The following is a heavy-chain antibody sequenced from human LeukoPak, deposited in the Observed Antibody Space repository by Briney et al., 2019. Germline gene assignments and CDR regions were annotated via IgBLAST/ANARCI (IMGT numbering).Heavy chain of an antibody. Sequence: GGSLRLSCAASGFTFSSYAMNWVRQAPGKGLEWVSAISGSGGSTYYADSVKGRFTISRDKSKNTLYLQMNSLRAEDTAIYYCAKAPYYSYSSGYYYGGDYFDYWGQGTLVTVSS. V-gene: IGHV3-23*01. CDR1: GFTFSSYA. J-gene: IGHJ4*02. CDR2: ISGSGGST. D-gene: IGHD3-22*01. CDR3: AKAPYYSYSSGYYYGGDYFDY.